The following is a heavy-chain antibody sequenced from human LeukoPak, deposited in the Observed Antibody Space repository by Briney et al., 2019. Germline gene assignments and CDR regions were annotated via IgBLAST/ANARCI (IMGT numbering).Heavy chain of an antibody. CDR2: IYYSGST. J-gene: IGHJ5*02. Sequence: SGTLSLTCTVSGGSISSYYWSWIRQPPGKGLEWIGYIYYSGSTNYNPSLKSRVTISVDTSKNQFSLKLSSVTAADTAVYYCARTISSSWYFWFDPWGQGTLVTVSS. D-gene: IGHD6-13*01. CDR1: GGSISSYY. V-gene: IGHV4-59*01. CDR3: ARTISSSWYFWFDP.